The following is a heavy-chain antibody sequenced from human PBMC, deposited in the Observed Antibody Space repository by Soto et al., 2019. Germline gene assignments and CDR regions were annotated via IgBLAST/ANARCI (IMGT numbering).Heavy chain of an antibody. V-gene: IGHV1-69*01. CDR1: GGTFSSYA. Sequence: QVQLVQSGAEVKKPGSSVKVSCKASGGTFSSYAISWVRQAPGQGLEWMGGIIPIFGIANYAQKLQGRVTNTADESTSTAYMELSSLRSEDTAVYYCARPSPTSRLGYYYYGMDVWGQGTTVTVSS. CDR3: ARPSPTSRLGYYYYGMDV. D-gene: IGHD3-16*01. CDR2: IIPIFGIA. J-gene: IGHJ6*02.